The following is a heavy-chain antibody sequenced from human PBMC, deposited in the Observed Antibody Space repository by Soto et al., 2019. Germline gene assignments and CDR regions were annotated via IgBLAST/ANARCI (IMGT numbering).Heavy chain of an antibody. CDR1: GGSISGYY. CDR3: ARDKITGLFDY. CDR2: INHSGST. Sequence: SETLSLTCTVSGGSISGYYWSWICQPPGKGLEWIGEINHSGSTNYNPSLKSRVTISVDTSKNQFSLKLTSVTAADTAVYYCARDKITGLFDYWGQGTLVTVSS. D-gene: IGHD2-8*02. V-gene: IGHV4-34*01. J-gene: IGHJ4*02.